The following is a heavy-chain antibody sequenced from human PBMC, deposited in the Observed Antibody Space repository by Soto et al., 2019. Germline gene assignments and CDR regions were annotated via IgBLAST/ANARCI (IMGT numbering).Heavy chain of an antibody. CDR3: AREGRVRPYYYYYMDV. D-gene: IGHD6-13*01. V-gene: IGHV1-2*04. Sequence: QVQLVQSGAEVKKPGASVKVSCKASGYTFTGYYMHWVRQAPGQGLEWMGWINPNSGGTNYAQKFQGWVTMTRDTSISTAYMELSGLRSDDTAVYYCAREGRVRPYYYYYMDVWGKGTTVTVSS. CDR2: INPNSGGT. CDR1: GYTFTGYY. J-gene: IGHJ6*03.